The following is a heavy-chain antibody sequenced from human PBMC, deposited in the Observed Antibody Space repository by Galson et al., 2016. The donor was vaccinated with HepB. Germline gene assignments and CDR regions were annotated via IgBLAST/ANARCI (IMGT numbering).Heavy chain of an antibody. D-gene: IGHD5-18*01. CDR1: GDSVSSNVAA. Sequence: CAISGDSVSSNVAAWHWIRQSPSRGLEWLGRTYYRSKWYNDYAVSVKSRVTINPDTSKNQFSLHLNSVTPEDTAVYYCARGGGPLHTAMVVDPFDYWGQGTLVSVSS. V-gene: IGHV6-1*01. CDR3: ARGGGPLHTAMVVDPFDY. CDR2: TYYRSKWYN. J-gene: IGHJ4*02.